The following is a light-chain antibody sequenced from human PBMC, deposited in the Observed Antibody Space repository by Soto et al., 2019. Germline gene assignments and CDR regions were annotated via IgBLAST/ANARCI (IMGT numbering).Light chain of an antibody. CDR3: QPLNHYTAT. CDR2: AAS. V-gene: IGKV1-9*01. CDR1: QDISTY. J-gene: IGKJ4*02. Sequence: IQLTQSPSSLSASVGDRVTITCRASQDISTYLAWYQQKPGKAPMLLISAASTLQSGVPSRFSGSGSAPYFTVNISSLQPEDFAMYYCQPLNHYTATFGGGTK.